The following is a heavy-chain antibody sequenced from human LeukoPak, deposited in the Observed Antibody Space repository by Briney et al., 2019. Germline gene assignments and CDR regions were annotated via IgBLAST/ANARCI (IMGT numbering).Heavy chain of an antibody. V-gene: IGHV4-4*02. CDR1: GGSISSSNW. CDR3: AREMTNIAALIAFDI. J-gene: IGHJ3*02. D-gene: IGHD6-6*01. CDR2: IYHSGST. Sequence: SETLSLTCAVSGGSISSSNWWSWVRQPPGKGLEWIGEIYHSGSTNYNPSLKSRVTISVDKSKNQFSLKLSSVTAADTAVYYCAREMTNIAALIAFDIWGQGTMVTVSS.